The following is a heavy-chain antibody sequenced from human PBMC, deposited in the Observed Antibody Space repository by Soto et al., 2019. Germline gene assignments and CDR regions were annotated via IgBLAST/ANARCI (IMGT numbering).Heavy chain of an antibody. V-gene: IGHV3-7*03. D-gene: IGHD2-21*02. CDR2: IPQDGVDG. Sequence: GSLRLSCEVSGFTFSMYSMSWVRQSPGKGLEWVAKIPQDGVDGHYADSVKGRFTISRDNGKNSLYLQLNNLRAEDTAVYYCARDHLILPAHDFFYGSDVWGRGATVTVSS. J-gene: IGHJ6*02. CDR1: GFTFSMYS. CDR3: ARDHLILPAHDFFYGSDV.